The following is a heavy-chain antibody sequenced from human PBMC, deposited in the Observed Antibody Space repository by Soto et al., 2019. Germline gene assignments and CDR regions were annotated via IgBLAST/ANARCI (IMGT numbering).Heavy chain of an antibody. V-gene: IGHV4-39*01. J-gene: IGHJ4*02. CDR2: IYYSGST. Sequence: SETLSLTCTVSGGSISSSSYYWGWIRQPPGKGLEWIGSIYYSGSTYYNPSLKSRVTISVDTSKNQFSLKLSSVTAADTAVYYCARKTQFGEEHYWGQGTLVTVSS. CDR3: ARKTQFGEEHY. D-gene: IGHD3-10*01. CDR1: GGSISSSSYY.